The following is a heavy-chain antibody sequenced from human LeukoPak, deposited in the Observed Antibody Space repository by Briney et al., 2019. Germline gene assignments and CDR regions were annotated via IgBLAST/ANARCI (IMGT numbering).Heavy chain of an antibody. CDR2: INYSGST. D-gene: IGHD3-10*01. Sequence: ASETLSLTCTVSGGSVSSTTYYWSWIRQPPGKGLEWIASINYSGSTYYNPSLKSRVTISVDTSENQFSLKLSSVTATDTAVYYCARYVVYGSGKYYFDYWGQGTLVTVSS. CDR1: GGSVSSTTYY. V-gene: IGHV4-39*01. CDR3: ARYVVYGSGKYYFDY. J-gene: IGHJ4*02.